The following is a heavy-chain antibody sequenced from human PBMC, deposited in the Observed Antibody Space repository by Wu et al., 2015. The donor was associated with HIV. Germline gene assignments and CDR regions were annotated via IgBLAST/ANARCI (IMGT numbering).Heavy chain of an antibody. CDR3: TTLRGGYYAGSDIPAAFGI. V-gene: IGHV1-24*01. CDR1: GYTLSKLS. D-gene: IGHD3-10*01. CDR2: FDPKDGEV. Sequence: QVPLVQSGAEVRKPGASVKVSCKVSGYTLSKLSMHWVRQTPGKGLEWMGGFDPKDGEVVYAQNFQGRLTMTEDTSTDTAYVELRSLRFEDTAVYYCTTLRGGYYAGSDIPAAFGIWGQGTVVTVSP. J-gene: IGHJ3*02.